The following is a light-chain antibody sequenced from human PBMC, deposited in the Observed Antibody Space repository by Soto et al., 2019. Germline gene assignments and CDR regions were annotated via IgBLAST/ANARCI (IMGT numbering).Light chain of an antibody. J-gene: IGLJ1*01. CDR2: DND. CDR1: SSNIGNHH. CDR3: GTWDRSLSAGV. Sequence: QSVLTPPPSVSAAPGRRVTSSCSGTSSNIGNHHVSWYQQLPGTAPKLLIHDNDRRPSGIPDRFSGSKSGTSATLGITGLQTGDEADYFCGTWDRSLSAGVFGPGTKVTVL. V-gene: IGLV1-51*01.